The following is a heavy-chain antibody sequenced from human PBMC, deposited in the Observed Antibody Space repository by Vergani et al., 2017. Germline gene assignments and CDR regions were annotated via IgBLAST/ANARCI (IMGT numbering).Heavy chain of an antibody. Sequence: QVQLHESGPGLVKPSQTLSLTCTVSGGSITSGSFYWSWLRQPAGKGLEWIGRIHSSGTTNYNPSLMSRVTLSVDTSKNQFSLRMTSVTAADTAVYYCARDSWTSELRGVYWFDTWGQGTLVSVSS. J-gene: IGHJ5*02. CDR3: ARDSWTSELRGVYWFDT. CDR2: IHSSGTT. CDR1: GGSITSGSFY. V-gene: IGHV4-61*02. D-gene: IGHD3-10*01.